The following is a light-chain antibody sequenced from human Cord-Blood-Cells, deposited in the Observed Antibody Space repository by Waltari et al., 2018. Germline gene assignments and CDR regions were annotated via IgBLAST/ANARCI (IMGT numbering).Light chain of an antibody. CDR3: QQRSNWPPLLT. CDR1: QSVCSY. V-gene: IGKV3-11*01. CDR2: DAS. J-gene: IGKJ4*01. Sequence: EIVLTQSPATVSLSPGAGATCSCRASQSVCSYLPWYQQKPGQAPRRLMYDASSWPTGIPARFSGSGSGTDFTPTISSLEPEDFAVYYCQQRSNWPPLLTFGGGTKVEIK.